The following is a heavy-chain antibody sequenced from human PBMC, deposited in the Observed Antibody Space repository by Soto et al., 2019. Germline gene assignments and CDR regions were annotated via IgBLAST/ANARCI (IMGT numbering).Heavy chain of an antibody. J-gene: IGHJ3*02. V-gene: IGHV1-8*01. CDR2: MNPNSGNT. CDR3: ARGVVQDYVWGSYRYWDAFDI. Sequence: GASVKVSCKASGYTSTSYDINWVRQTTGQGLEWMGWMNPNSGNTGYAQKFQGRVTMTRNTSISTAYMELSSLRSEDTAVYYCARGVVQDYVWGSYRYWDAFDIWGQGTMVTVSS. D-gene: IGHD3-16*02. CDR1: GYTSTSYD.